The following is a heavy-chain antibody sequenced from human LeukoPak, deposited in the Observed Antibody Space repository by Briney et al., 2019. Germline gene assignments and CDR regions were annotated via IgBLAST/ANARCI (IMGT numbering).Heavy chain of an antibody. Sequence: GGSLRLSCAASGFTFSSYGMSWVRQAPGKGLEWVSAISGSGGVTYYADSVKGRFTISRDNSKNTLYLQMNSLRAEDTAVYYCARDGLVGYCSGGSCGWFDPWGQGTLVTVSS. CDR1: GFTFSSYG. CDR2: ISGSGGVT. J-gene: IGHJ5*02. CDR3: ARDGLVGYCSGGSCGWFDP. V-gene: IGHV3-23*01. D-gene: IGHD2-15*01.